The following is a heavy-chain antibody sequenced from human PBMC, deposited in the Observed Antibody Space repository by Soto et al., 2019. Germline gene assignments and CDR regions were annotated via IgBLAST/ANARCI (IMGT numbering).Heavy chain of an antibody. CDR2: IKQDGSEK. J-gene: IGHJ4*02. D-gene: IGHD3-16*01. CDR3: AKDRLGSLYYFDY. CDR1: GFTFSSYW. V-gene: IGHV3-7*01. Sequence: TGGSLKLSCAASGFTFSSYWMSWVRQAPGKGLEWVANIKQDGSEKYYVDSVKGRFTISRDNAKHSLYLQMNSLRAEDTAVYYCAKDRLGSLYYFDYWGQGTLVTVPQ.